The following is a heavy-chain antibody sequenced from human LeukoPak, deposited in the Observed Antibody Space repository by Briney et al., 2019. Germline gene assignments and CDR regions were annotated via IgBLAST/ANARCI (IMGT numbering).Heavy chain of an antibody. V-gene: IGHV3-23*01. D-gene: IGHD1-14*01. CDR2: ISGSGGTT. CDR3: AREEMGGTTRSGALT. CDR1: GFTFSSYA. Sequence: PGGSLRLSCAASGFTFSSYAMSWVRQAPGKGLEWVSTISGSGGTTYYPDPVKGRFTISRDNSKNTLYLQMNSLRAEDTAVYYCAREEMGGTTRSGALTWGQGTLVTVSS. J-gene: IGHJ5*02.